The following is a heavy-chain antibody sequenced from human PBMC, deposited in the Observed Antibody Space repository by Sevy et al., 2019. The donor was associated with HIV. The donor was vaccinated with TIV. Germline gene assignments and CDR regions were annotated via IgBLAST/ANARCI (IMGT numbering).Heavy chain of an antibody. J-gene: IGHJ4*02. CDR1: GFTFSSYV. CDR2: IWDDGSDK. CDR3: ARDLVGATSD. V-gene: IGHV3-30*04. D-gene: IGHD1-26*01. Sequence: GGSLRLSCAASGFTFSSYVMHWVRQAPGKGLEWVALIWDDGSDKYYADSVKGRFTIFRDNSKNMLYLQMNSLRPEDTAVYYCARDLVGATSDWGQGTLVTVSS.